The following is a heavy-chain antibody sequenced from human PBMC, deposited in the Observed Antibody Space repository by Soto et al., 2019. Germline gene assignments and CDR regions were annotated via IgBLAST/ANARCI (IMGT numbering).Heavy chain of an antibody. CDR2: ISHDGSNK. J-gene: IGHJ4*02. D-gene: IGHD1-26*01. CDR3: AKDAVGAITPQFDY. V-gene: IGHV3-30*18. CDR1: GFTFSNYG. Sequence: PGGSLRLSCAASGFTFSNYGMHWVRQAPGKGLEWVAVISHDGSNKYYADSVKGRFTISRDNSKNTLYLQMNSLRAEDTAEYYCAKDAVGAITPQFDYWGQGTPVTVSS.